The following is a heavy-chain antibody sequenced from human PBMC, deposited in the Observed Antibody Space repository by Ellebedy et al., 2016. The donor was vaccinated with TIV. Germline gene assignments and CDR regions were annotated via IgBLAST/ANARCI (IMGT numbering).Heavy chain of an antibody. CDR2: ISAYNGNT. D-gene: IGHD4-11*01. Sequence: ASVKVSCKASGYTFTSYGISWVRQAPGQGLEWMGWISAYNGNTNYAQKLQGRVTMTTDTSTSTAYMELRSLRSDDTAVYYCARDLPHIDYTFHNWFDPWGQGTLVTVSS. V-gene: IGHV1-18*01. CDR3: ARDLPHIDYTFHNWFDP. J-gene: IGHJ5*02. CDR1: GYTFTSYG.